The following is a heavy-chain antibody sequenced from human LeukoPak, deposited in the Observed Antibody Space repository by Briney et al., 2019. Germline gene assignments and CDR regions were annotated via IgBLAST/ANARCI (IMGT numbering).Heavy chain of an antibody. CDR2: ISSSGDNT. CDR1: GFTFSSFE. J-gene: IGHJ4*02. CDR3: ARDRRDTGGIDY. V-gene: IGHV3-48*03. Sequence: PGGSLRLSCAASGFTFSSFEMNWVRQAPGKGLEWLSYISSSGDNTNYADSVKGRFTISRDNAKNSLFLQMSSLRDDDTAIYFCARDRRDTGGIDYWGQGTLVTVSS. D-gene: IGHD1-14*01.